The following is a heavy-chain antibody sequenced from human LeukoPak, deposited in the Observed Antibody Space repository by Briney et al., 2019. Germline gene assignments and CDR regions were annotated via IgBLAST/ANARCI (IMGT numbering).Heavy chain of an antibody. J-gene: IGHJ4*02. D-gene: IGHD3-3*01. CDR1: GFTFSSYA. V-gene: IGHV3-23*01. CDR2: ISGSGGST. Sequence: GGSLRLSCAASGFTFSSYAMSWVRQAPGKGLEWVSAISGSGGSTYYADSVKGRFTISRDNSKNTLYLQMNSLRAEDTAVYYCAKDTKGVLRFLEWSPRNYRLNGPIDYWGQGTLVTVSS. CDR3: AKDTKGVLRFLEWSPRNYRLNGPIDY.